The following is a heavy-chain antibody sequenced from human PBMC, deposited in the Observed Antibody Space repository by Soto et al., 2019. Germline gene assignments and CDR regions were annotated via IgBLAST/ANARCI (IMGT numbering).Heavy chain of an antibody. D-gene: IGHD5-18*01. Sequence: ASGPTLVNPTQTLTLTCTFSGFSLSSNGVGVGWIRQPPGKALEWLALIYWDDDKRYSPSLRTTFTITKDTSKNQVVLTMTNMDPVDTATYFCAHRPFNSAWHDAYDIWGPGTMATVSS. J-gene: IGHJ3*02. V-gene: IGHV2-5*02. CDR2: IYWDDDK. CDR3: AHRPFNSAWHDAYDI. CDR1: GFSLSSNGVG.